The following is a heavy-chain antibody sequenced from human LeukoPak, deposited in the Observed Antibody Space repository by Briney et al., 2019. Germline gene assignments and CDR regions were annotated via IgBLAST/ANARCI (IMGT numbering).Heavy chain of an antibody. CDR3: AKVRSVGATTRSFYFDY. V-gene: IGHV3-23*01. CDR1: GFTFSSYA. D-gene: IGHD1-26*01. CDR2: ISGSGGST. Sequence: GGSLRLSCAASGFTFSSYAMSWVRQAPGKGLEWVSAISGSGGSTYYADSVKGRFTISRDNSKNTLYLQMNSLRAEDTAVYYCAKVRSVGATTRSFYFDYWGQGTLVTVSS. J-gene: IGHJ4*02.